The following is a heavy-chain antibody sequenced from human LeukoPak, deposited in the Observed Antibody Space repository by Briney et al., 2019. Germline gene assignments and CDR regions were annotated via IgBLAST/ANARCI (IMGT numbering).Heavy chain of an antibody. CDR3: AIVGATTFDY. D-gene: IGHD1-26*01. CDR2: IIPILGIA. V-gene: IGHV1-69*04. J-gene: IGHJ4*02. Sequence: ASVKVSCKASGDTFSSYAISWVRQAPGQGLEWMGRIIPILGIANYAQKFQGRVTITADKSTSTAYMELSSLRSEDTAVYYCAIVGATTFDYWGQGTLVTVSS. CDR1: GDTFSSYA.